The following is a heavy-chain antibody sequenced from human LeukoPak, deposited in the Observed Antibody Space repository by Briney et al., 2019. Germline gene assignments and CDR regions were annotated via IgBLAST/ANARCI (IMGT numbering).Heavy chain of an antibody. CDR1: GYTFTGYY. CDR3: ARGGGFSSYGSGTYRWSDQNWFDP. D-gene: IGHD3-10*01. Sequence: ASVKVSCKASGYTFTGYYMHWVRQAPGQGLEWMGWINPNSGGTKYAQKFQGRVTMTRDTSITTAYMELGRLRSDDTAVYYCARGGGFSSYGSGTYRWSDQNWFDPWGRGTLVTVSS. J-gene: IGHJ5*02. V-gene: IGHV1-2*02. CDR2: INPNSGGT.